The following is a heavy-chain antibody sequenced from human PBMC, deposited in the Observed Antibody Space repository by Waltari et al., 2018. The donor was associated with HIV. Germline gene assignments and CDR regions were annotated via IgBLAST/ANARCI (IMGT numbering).Heavy chain of an antibody. D-gene: IGHD6-19*01. CDR1: GCSIRSSSYY. CDR3: ARGGSIAVAGPPDY. V-gene: IGHV4-39*07. Sequence: QLQLQESGPGLVKPSEPLSLTCPVSGCSIRSSSYYWGWIRRPPGKGLEWIGSIYYSGSTYYNPSLKSRVTISVDTSKNQFSLKLSSVTAADTAVYYCARGGSIAVAGPPDYWGQGTLVTVSS. J-gene: IGHJ4*02. CDR2: IYYSGST.